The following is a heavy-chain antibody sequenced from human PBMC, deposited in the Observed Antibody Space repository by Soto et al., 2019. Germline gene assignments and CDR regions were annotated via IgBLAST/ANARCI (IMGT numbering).Heavy chain of an antibody. V-gene: IGHV1-3*01. CDR3: AKAPYRAVAGTSYYYGMDV. Sequence: ASVKVSCKASGYTFTSYAMHWVRQAPGQRLEWMGWINAGNGNTKYSQKFQGRVTITRDTSASTAYMELSSLRSEDTAVYYCAKAPYRAVAGTSYYYGMDVWGQGTTVTVPS. CDR2: INAGNGNT. D-gene: IGHD6-19*01. CDR1: GYTFTSYA. J-gene: IGHJ6*02.